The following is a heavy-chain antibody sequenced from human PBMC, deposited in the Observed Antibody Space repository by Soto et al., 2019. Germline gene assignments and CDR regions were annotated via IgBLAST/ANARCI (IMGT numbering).Heavy chain of an antibody. D-gene: IGHD6-13*01. J-gene: IGHJ5*02. CDR1: GGTFSSYA. V-gene: IGHV1-69*13. Sequence: SVKVSCKASGGTFSSYAISWVRQAPGQGLEWMGGIIPIFGTANYAQKFQGRVTITADESTSTAYMELSSLRSEDTAVYYCARDWGIAAAGRNWFDPWDQGTLVTVSS. CDR3: ARDWGIAAAGRNWFDP. CDR2: IIPIFGTA.